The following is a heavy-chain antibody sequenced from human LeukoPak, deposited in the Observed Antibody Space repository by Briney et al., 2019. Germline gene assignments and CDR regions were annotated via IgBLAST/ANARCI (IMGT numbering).Heavy chain of an antibody. CDR2: IYYSGST. CDR3: ARGTTVTTLD. CDR1: GGSISSYY. Sequence: SETLSLTCTVSGGSISSYYWSWIRQPPGRGLEWIGYIYYSGSTNYNPSLKSRVTISVDTSKNQFSLKLSSVTAADTAVYYCARGTTVTTLDWGQGTLVTVSS. J-gene: IGHJ4*02. D-gene: IGHD4-17*01. V-gene: IGHV4-59*01.